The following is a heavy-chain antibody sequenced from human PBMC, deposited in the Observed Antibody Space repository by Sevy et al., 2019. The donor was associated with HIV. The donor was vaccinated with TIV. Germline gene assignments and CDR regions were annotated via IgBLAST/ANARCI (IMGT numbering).Heavy chain of an antibody. CDR1: GFTFSSYA. D-gene: IGHD3-9*01. CDR2: ISGSGDST. CDR3: AKVKGTYYDILTGYPYFDY. J-gene: IGHJ4*02. Sequence: GGSLRLSCAASGFTFSSYAMSWVRQAPGKGLEWVSAISGSGDSTYYADSVKGRFTISRDNSKNTLYLQMNSLRAEDTAVYYCAKVKGTYYDILTGYPYFDYWGQGTLVTVSS. V-gene: IGHV3-23*01.